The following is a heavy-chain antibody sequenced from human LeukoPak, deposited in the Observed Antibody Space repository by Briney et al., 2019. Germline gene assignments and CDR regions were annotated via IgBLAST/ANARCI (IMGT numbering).Heavy chain of an antibody. CDR1: GGSIRSSYYY. Sequence: SSETLSLTCTVSGGSIRSSYYYWGRIRQPPGKGLEWIGSIYDSGSTYNPSFKSRVTISVDTSKNQFSLKLNSVTAADTAVYYCARHYGPWGQGTLVTVSS. J-gene: IGHJ5*02. CDR3: ARHYGP. D-gene: IGHD3-10*01. V-gene: IGHV4-39*01. CDR2: IYDSGST.